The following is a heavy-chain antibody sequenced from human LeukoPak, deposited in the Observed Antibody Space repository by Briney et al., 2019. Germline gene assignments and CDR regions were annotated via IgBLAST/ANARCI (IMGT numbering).Heavy chain of an antibody. CDR1: GASISRGGFY. J-gene: IGHJ4*02. Sequence: SQTLSLTCTVSGASISRGGFYWSWIRQHAGKGLEWIGCIYDSGSTYYNPSLTSRVTISVDTSKSQFSLKLSSVTAADTAVYYCGREGIPYSPSPYFFDYWGQGTLVTVSS. CDR3: GREGIPYSPSPYFFDY. V-gene: IGHV4-31*03. D-gene: IGHD3-9*01. CDR2: IYDSGST.